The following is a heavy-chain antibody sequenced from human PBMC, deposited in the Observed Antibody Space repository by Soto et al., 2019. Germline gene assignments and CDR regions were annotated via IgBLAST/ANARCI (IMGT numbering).Heavy chain of an antibody. CDR3: ARGRVGDTNWNWFDP. Sequence: QVQVQQWGAGLLKPSETLSLICAVYGESFNDNYWNWIRQPPGKGLEGIVEINHSGSTNYNAPLKSRVTISVDPSKTQFPMKLTSVTASASAVYYCARGRVGDTNWNWFDPCGQGTLVTVSS. V-gene: IGHV4-34*01. CDR1: GESFNDNY. D-gene: IGHD1-26*01. CDR2: INHSGST. J-gene: IGHJ5*02.